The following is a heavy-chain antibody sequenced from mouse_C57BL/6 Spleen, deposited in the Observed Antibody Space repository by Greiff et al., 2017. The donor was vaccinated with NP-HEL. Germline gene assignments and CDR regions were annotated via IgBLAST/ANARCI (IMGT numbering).Heavy chain of an antibody. J-gene: IGHJ3*01. D-gene: IGHD2-2*01. CDR3: ASEGGYDGGWFAY. Sequence: VKLMESGPGLVAPSQSLSITCTVSGFSLTSYGVDWVRQSPGKGLEWLGVIWGVGSTNYNSALKSRLSISKDNSKSQVFLKMNSLQTDDTAMYYCASEGGYDGGWFAYWGQGTLVTVSA. V-gene: IGHV2-6*01. CDR1: GFSLTSYG. CDR2: IWGVGST.